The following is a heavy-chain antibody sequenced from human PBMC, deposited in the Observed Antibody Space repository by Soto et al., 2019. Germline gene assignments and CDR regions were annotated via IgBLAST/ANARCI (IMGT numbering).Heavy chain of an antibody. CDR2: IYSNGDT. D-gene: IGHD6-6*01. V-gene: IGHV4-31*03. J-gene: IGHJ6*02. Sequence: LSLTCSVSSDSMNSGGYYWSWIRQHPGKGLEWIGYIYSNGDTYYNPSLKSRVTISVDTSKNQFSLNLTSVTAADTAVYYCARRGGSSSGYYYYAMDVWGQGTTVTVSS. CDR3: ARRGGSSSGYYYYAMDV. CDR1: SDSMNSGGYY.